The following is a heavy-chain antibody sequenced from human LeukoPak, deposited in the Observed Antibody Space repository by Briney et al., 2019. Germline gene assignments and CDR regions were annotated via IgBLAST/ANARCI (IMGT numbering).Heavy chain of an antibody. CDR2: ISGSGGST. CDR3: AKDMKAAWYFDY. V-gene: IGHV3-23*01. Sequence: SGGSLRLSCAASGFTFNNYATSWVRQAPGKGLQWVSAISGSGGSTYYADSVKGRFTISRDNSKNTLFLQMNSLKAEDTAVYYCAKDMKAAWYFDYWGQGTLVTVSS. CDR1: GFTFNNYA. D-gene: IGHD2-15*01. J-gene: IGHJ4*02.